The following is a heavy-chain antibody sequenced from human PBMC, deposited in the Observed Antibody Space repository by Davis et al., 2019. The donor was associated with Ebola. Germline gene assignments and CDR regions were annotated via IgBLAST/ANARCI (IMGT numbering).Heavy chain of an antibody. V-gene: IGHV3-30*03. J-gene: IGHJ4*02. CDR2: ISYDGSNK. CDR1: GFTFSSYG. Sequence: PGGSLRLSCAAPGFTFSSYGMHWVRQAPGKGLEWVAVISYDGSNKYYADSVKGRFTISRDNSKNSLFVQMNSLRAEDTAVYYCARDGDYYDSSGKLDYWGQGTLVTVSS. D-gene: IGHD3-22*01. CDR3: ARDGDYYDSSGKLDY.